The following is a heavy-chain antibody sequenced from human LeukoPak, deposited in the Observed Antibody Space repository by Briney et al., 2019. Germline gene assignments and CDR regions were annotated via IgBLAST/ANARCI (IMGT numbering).Heavy chain of an antibody. D-gene: IGHD1-26*01. CDR3: ARGGSPPDALADSFDI. CDR1: GFTFSNYW. Sequence: GGSLRLSCAASGFTFSNYWMHWVRQVPGKGLEWVSRIKSDGRSGATYEDSERGRFTISRENAKKTQYLKKSSMSDDETGDYYGARGGSPPDALADSFDIWGQGTMITVSS. CDR2: IKSDGRSGA. J-gene: IGHJ3*02. V-gene: IGHV3-74*01.